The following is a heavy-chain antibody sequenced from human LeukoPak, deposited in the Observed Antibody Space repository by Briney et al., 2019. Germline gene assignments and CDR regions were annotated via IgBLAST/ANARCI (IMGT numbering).Heavy chain of an antibody. J-gene: IGHJ4*02. CDR3: ARGVAISSSGWYDTFDY. V-gene: IGHV3-64*02. CDR1: GFTFSNSA. Sequence: GGSLRLSCAASGFTFSNSAMYWVRQAPGKELEFVSVISTNGDRTYYADSVKGRFTISRDNSKNTLYLQMGSLRADDMAVYYCARGVAISSSGWYDTFDYWGQGALVTISS. CDR2: ISTNGDRT. D-gene: IGHD6-19*01.